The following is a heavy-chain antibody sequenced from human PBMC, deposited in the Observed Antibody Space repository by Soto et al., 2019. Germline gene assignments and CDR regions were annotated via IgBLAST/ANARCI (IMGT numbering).Heavy chain of an antibody. D-gene: IGHD2-15*01. CDR3: DYCSGGSCYYYGMDV. Sequence: PGGSLKLSCAASGFTFSSYAMSWVRQAPGKGLEWVSAISGSSSYTYYADSVKGRFTISRDNAKNSLYLQMNSLRAEDTAVYYCDYCSGGSCYYYGMDVWGQGTTVTVSS. CDR2: ISGSSSYT. J-gene: IGHJ6*02. CDR1: GFTFSSYA. V-gene: IGHV3-21*01.